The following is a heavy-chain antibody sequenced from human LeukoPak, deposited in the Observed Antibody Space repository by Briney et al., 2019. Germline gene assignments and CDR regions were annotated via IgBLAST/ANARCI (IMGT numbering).Heavy chain of an antibody. CDR1: GYTFTGYY. V-gene: IGHV1-2*02. J-gene: IGHJ6*02. D-gene: IGHD2-15*01. CDR3: ARPDTWSPYGMDV. Sequence: ASVTVSCKASGYTFTGYYMHWVRPAPGQGRAWMGWINPNSGGTNYAQKFQGRVTMTRDTSISTAYMELSRLRSDDTAVYYCARPDTWSPYGMDVWGQGTTVTVSS. CDR2: INPNSGGT.